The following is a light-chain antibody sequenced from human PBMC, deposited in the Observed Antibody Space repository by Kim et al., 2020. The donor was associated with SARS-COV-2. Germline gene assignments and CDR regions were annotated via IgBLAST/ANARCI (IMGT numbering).Light chain of an antibody. CDR1: SLRSYY. V-gene: IGLV3-19*01. J-gene: IGLJ3*02. CDR2: GKN. Sequence: FGQAVRITFLCDSLRSYYASWYQQKPGQAPVLVLYGKNNRPSGIPDRFSGSSSGNTASLTIPGAQAEDEADYYCNSRDSSGNHWVFGGGTQLTVL. CDR3: NSRDSSGNHWV.